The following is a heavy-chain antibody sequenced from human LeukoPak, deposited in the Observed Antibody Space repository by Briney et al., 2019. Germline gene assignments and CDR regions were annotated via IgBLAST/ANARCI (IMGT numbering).Heavy chain of an antibody. CDR3: ARVFRGYCSSTSCYWFDP. D-gene: IGHD2-2*01. CDR2: IYYSGST. Sequence: SETLSLTCTVSGGSISSYYWSWIRQSPGKGLDWIGYIYYSGSTKYNPSLKSRVTISVDTSKNQFSLKLSSVTAADTAVYYCARVFRGYCSSTSCYWFDPWGQGTLVTVSS. J-gene: IGHJ5*02. CDR1: GGSISSYY. V-gene: IGHV4-59*12.